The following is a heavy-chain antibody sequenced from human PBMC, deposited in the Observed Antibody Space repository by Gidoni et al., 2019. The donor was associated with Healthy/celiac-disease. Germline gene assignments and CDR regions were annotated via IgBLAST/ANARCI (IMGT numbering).Heavy chain of an antibody. Sequence: EVQLVESGGGLVKPGGSLRLSCAASGFTFSSYSMTWVRQAPGKGLEWVSSISSSSSYIYYADSVKGRFTISRDNAKNSLYLQMNSLRAEDTAVYYCAIQGRGYCSGGSCYVGYYYYGMDVWGQGTTVTVSS. V-gene: IGHV3-21*01. CDR2: ISSSSSYI. CDR3: AIQGRGYCSGGSCYVGYYYYGMDV. D-gene: IGHD2-15*01. CDR1: GFTFSSYS. J-gene: IGHJ6*02.